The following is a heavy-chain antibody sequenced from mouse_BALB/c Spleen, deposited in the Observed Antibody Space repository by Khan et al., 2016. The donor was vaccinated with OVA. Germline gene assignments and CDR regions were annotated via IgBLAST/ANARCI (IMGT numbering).Heavy chain of an antibody. Sequence: QVQLQQSGAELVRPGASVKLSCKTSGYIFTSYWIHWVKQRSGQGLEWIARIYPGTDNSYYNEKFTDKATLTADKSSSTAYMQLSSLKSEDSDVYVCAREEALYHFDHWGQGTTLTVSS. CDR3: AREEALYHFDH. CDR2: IYPGTDNS. CDR1: GYIFTSYW. D-gene: IGHD3-2*02. V-gene: IGHV1S132*01. J-gene: IGHJ2*01.